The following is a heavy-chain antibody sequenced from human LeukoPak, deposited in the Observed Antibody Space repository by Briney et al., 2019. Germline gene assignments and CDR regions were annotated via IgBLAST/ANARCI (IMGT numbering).Heavy chain of an antibody. D-gene: IGHD1-26*01. V-gene: IGHV4-59*01. J-gene: IGHJ4*02. CDR3: ARLEVGATTPFDY. CDR1: GGSISSYY. Sequence: SETLSLTFTVSGGSISSYYWSWIRQPPGKGLEWIGYIYYSGSTNYNPSLKSRVTISVDTSKNQFSLKLSSVTAADTAVYYCARLEVGATTPFDYWGQGTLVTVSS. CDR2: IYYSGST.